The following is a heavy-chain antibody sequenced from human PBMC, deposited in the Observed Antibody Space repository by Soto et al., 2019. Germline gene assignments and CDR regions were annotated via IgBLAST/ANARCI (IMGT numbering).Heavy chain of an antibody. V-gene: IGHV1-46*01. CDR1: GYIFTTYY. D-gene: IGHD6-6*01. J-gene: IGHJ6*02. CDR2: INPSTGSI. CDR3: AREGPMESTSSLYYYPGMAV. Sequence: QVQLVQSGAEVKRPGASVKVSCRASGYIFTTYYIHWLRQAPGQGLEWLGVINPSTGSITYAHKFQGRVTVTRETSTTTVYMALSSLTSEDTAVYYCAREGPMESTSSLYYYPGMAVWGQGTTVTVSS.